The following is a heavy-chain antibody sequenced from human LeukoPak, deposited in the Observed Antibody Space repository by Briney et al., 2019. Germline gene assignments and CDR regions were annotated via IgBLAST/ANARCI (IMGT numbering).Heavy chain of an antibody. CDR2: ISSSSSYI. CDR1: GFTFSSYS. J-gene: IGHJ4*02. D-gene: IGHD3-10*01. V-gene: IGHV3-21*04. CDR3: AKDQMVRGVISFDY. Sequence: GGSLRLSCAASGFTFSSYSMNWVRQAPGKGLEWVSSISSSSSYIYYADSVKGRFTISRDNAKNSLYLQMNSLRAEDTAVYYCAKDQMVRGVISFDYWGQGTLVTVSS.